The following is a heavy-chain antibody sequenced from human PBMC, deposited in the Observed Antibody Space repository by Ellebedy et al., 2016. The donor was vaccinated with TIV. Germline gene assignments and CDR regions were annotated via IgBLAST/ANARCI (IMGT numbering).Heavy chain of an antibody. CDR1: GFTFSSYW. CDR3: AREYHYIVATVYFDY. Sequence: LSLTCAASGFTFSSYWMSWVRQAPGKGLEWVANIKQDGSEKYYVDSVKGRFTISRDNAKNSLYLQMNSLRAEDTAVYYCAREYHYIVATVYFDYWGQGTLVTVSS. D-gene: IGHD5-12*01. CDR2: IKQDGSEK. J-gene: IGHJ4*02. V-gene: IGHV3-7*04.